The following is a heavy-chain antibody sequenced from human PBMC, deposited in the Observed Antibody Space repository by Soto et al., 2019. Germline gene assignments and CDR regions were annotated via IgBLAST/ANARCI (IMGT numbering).Heavy chain of an antibody. CDR1: GFTFSSYG. J-gene: IGHJ3*02. CDR2: IWYDGSNK. D-gene: IGHD6-19*01. V-gene: IGHV3-33*01. CDR3: AREGIAVAGRKKRAFDI. Sequence: QVQLVESGGGVVQPGRSLRLSCAASGFTFSSYGMHWVRQAPGKGLEWVAVIWYDGSNKYYADSVKGRFTISRDNSKNTLYLQMNSLRAEDTAVYYCAREGIAVAGRKKRAFDIWGQGTMVTVSS.